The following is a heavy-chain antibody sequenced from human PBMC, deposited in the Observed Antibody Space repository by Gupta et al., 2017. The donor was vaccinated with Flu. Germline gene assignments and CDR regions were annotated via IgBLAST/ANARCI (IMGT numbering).Heavy chain of an antibody. CDR3: ARGHWAN. CDR1: GFTLSSYD. V-gene: IGHV3-48*03. CDR2: ISSSAVT. J-gene: IGHJ4*02. D-gene: IGHD3-16*01. Sequence: EVQLVESGGGLVQPGGSLRLSCAASGFTLSSYDMSWVRQAPGRGLEWVSSISSSAVTYYGDPVRGRFTISRDNAKNSLYLQMSGLRDEDTAVYYCARGHWANWGQGTLVTVSS.